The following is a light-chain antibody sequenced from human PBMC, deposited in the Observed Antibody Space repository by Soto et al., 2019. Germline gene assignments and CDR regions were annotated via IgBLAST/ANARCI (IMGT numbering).Light chain of an antibody. J-gene: IGKJ1*01. CDR2: GTS. CDR3: QQFGNSPWT. Sequence: VLSQSPAILSLSPGERATLSCRASQSVPSTYFAWYQQKAGQPPRLLISGTSNRATGIQDRFSGSGSGTDFTLTISRLEPEDFAVYFCQQFGNSPWTFGQGTKVDIK. V-gene: IGKV3-20*01. CDR1: QSVPSTY.